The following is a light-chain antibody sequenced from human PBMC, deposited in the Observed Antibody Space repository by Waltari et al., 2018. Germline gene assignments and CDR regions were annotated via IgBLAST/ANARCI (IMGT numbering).Light chain of an antibody. J-gene: IGKJ2*01. CDR3: QQSSTTPF. CDR2: VAS. V-gene: IGKV1-39*01. CDR1: QSISNY. Sequence: DIQMTPSPSSLSASVGDHLPLTCRASQSISNYLNWYQQKPGKAPKLLIYVASRLQSGVPSRFSGSGSRTDFTLTISKLQPEDFATYYCQQSSTTPFFGQGTKLESK.